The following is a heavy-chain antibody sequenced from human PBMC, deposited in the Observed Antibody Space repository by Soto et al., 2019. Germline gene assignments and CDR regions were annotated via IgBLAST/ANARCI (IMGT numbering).Heavy chain of an antibody. Sequence: QVQLVESGGGVVQPGRSLRLSCAASGFTFSSYGMHWVRQAPGKGLEWVAVIWYDGSNKYYADSVKGRFTISRDNSKNTLYLQMNSLRGEDTAVYYCAREGDYGDYGWFDPWGQGTLVTVSS. D-gene: IGHD4-17*01. CDR1: GFTFSSYG. V-gene: IGHV3-33*01. CDR3: AREGDYGDYGWFDP. CDR2: IWYDGSNK. J-gene: IGHJ5*02.